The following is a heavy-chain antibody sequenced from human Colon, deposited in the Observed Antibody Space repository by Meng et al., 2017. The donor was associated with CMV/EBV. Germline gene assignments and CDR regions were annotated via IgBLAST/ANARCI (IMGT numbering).Heavy chain of an antibody. V-gene: IGHV4-34*01. J-gene: IGHJ4*02. CDR3: ARAPDIGGRPPGPFQY. CDR2: INHSGST. D-gene: IGHD5-12*01. CDR1: GESFSGFN. Sequence: QWGVGRLKPSETMSSTCAVIGESFSGFNWSWIRQPPGKGLEWIGEINHSGSTNYNPSLKSRVTISVDTSKNQFSLKLSSVTAADTAVYYCARAPDIGGRPPGPFQYWSQGALVTVSS.